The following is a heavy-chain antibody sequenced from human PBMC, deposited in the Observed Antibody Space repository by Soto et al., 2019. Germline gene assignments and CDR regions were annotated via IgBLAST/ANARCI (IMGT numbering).Heavy chain of an antibody. V-gene: IGHV4-59*01. J-gene: IGHJ6*03. CDR2: IYYSGST. CDR1: GDSISSYF. Sequence: SETLSLTCTVSGDSISSYFWGWIRQPPGRGLEWIGYIYYSGSTNYNPSLKSRVTISVDTSKSQFSLELSSVTAADTAVYYCARLIFGVFPTPYYYYYMDVWGKGTTVTVPS. D-gene: IGHD3-3*01. CDR3: ARLIFGVFPTPYYYYYMDV.